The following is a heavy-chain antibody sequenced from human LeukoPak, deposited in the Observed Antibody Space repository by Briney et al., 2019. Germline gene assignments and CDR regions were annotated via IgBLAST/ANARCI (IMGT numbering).Heavy chain of an antibody. V-gene: IGHV1-2*06. D-gene: IGHD5-24*01. CDR3: ARARVRWLQFGAFDI. Sequence: ASVKVSCKASGYTFTGYYMHWVRQAPGQGLEWMGRINPNSGGTNYAQKSQGRVTITTDESTSTAYMELSSLRSEDTAVYYCARARVRWLQFGAFDIWGQGTMVTVSS. CDR1: GYTFTGYY. CDR2: INPNSGGT. J-gene: IGHJ3*02.